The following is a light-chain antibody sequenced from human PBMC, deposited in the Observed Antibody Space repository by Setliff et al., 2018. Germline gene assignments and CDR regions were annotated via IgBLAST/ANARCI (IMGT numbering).Light chain of an antibody. Sequence: QSALTQPPSVSGSPGQSVTISCTGTSSDVGNYDRVSWYQQAPGTAPKLMIYEVSSRPSGVPDRFSGSKSGNTASLTISGLQADDEADYYCSSYTTSSTWVFGTGTKVTVL. CDR1: SSDVGNYDR. V-gene: IGLV2-18*02. CDR2: EVS. CDR3: SSYTTSSTWV. J-gene: IGLJ1*01.